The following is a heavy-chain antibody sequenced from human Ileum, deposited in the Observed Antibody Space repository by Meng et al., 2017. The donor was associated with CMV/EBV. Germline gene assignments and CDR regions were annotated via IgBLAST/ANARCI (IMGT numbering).Heavy chain of an antibody. CDR1: EDTFSRYA. J-gene: IGHJ5*02. D-gene: IGHD2-2*01. CDR2: IIPIFGTA. V-gene: IGHV1-69*06. CDR3: ARECTNCYPGHWFDP. Sequence: SEDTFSRYAITWVRQAPGQGLDWMGGIIPIFGTATYAQKFQGRVTITADKSTNTAYMELSRLRSEDTAIYYCARECTNCYPGHWFDPWGQGTLVTVSS.